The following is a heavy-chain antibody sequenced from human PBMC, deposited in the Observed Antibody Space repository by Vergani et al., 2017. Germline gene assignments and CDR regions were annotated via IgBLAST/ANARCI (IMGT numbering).Heavy chain of an antibody. CDR2: MFSNDVK. D-gene: IGHD3-22*01. V-gene: IGHV2-26*01. J-gene: IGHJ4*02. CDR1: GFSLTNGRMG. CDR3: ARTLSDSRGYYLDY. Sequence: QVTLKESGPVLVKPTETLTLTCTVSGFSLTNGRMGVSWIRQPPGKPLEWLVTMFSNDVKSYSASLKNRLTISKDPSKSQVVLSMTNMDPVDAGTYYCARTLSDSRGYYLDYWGQGTLVTVSS.